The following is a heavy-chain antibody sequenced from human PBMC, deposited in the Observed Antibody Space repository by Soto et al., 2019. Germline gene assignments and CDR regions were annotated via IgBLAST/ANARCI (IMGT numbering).Heavy chain of an antibody. CDR2: IYSNGDT. J-gene: IGHJ6*02. V-gene: IGHV4-31*03. CDR3: ARRGGSSSGYYYYAMDV. Sequence: TLSLTCSVSSDSMNSGGYYWSWIRQHPGKGLEWIGYIYSNGDTYYNPSIKSRVTISVDTSKNQFSLNLTSVTAADTAVYYCARRGGSSSGYYYYAMDVWGQGTTVTVSS. CDR1: SDSMNSGGYY. D-gene: IGHD6-6*01.